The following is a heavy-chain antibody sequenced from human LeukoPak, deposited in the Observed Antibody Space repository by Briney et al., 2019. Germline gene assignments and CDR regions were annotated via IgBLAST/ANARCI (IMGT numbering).Heavy chain of an antibody. CDR2: ISSSSSYI. J-gene: IGHJ4*02. D-gene: IGHD3-22*01. V-gene: IGHV3-21*01. CDR1: GFTFSSYS. Sequence: GGSLRLSCAASGFTFSSYSVNWVRQAPGKGLEWVSSISSSSSYIYYADSVKGRFTISRDNAKNSLYLQMNSLRAEDTAVYYCARGRQDSSSYYVWGQGTLVTVSS. CDR3: ARGRQDSSSYYV.